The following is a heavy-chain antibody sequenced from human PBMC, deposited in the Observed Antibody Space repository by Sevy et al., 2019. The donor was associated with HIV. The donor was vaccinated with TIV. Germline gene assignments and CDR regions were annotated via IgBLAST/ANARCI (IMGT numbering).Heavy chain of an antibody. D-gene: IGHD4-17*01. CDR2: IKSITDGGTT. V-gene: IGHV3-15*01. Sequence: GGSLRLSCAASGFTFSNAWMSWVRHAPGKGLEWVGRIKSITDGGTTDYAAPVKGRFTISRDDSKTTLYLQMNSLKTEDTAVYYCTTTRDYGDYAGGMDVWGQGTTVTVSS. CDR1: GFTFSNAW. J-gene: IGHJ6*02. CDR3: TTTRDYGDYAGGMDV.